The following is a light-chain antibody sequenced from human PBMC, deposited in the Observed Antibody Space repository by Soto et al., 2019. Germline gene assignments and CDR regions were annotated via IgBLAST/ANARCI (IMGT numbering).Light chain of an antibody. V-gene: IGLV2-23*02. CDR3: CSYAGSSTFYV. CDR2: EVS. J-gene: IGLJ1*01. CDR1: RSDVGSYNL. Sequence: QSVLTQPASVSGSPGQSITISCTGTRSDVGSYNLVSWYQQHPGKAPKLMIYEVSKRPSGVSNRFSGSKSGNTASLTISGLQAEDEADYYCCSYAGSSTFYVFGTGTKVTV.